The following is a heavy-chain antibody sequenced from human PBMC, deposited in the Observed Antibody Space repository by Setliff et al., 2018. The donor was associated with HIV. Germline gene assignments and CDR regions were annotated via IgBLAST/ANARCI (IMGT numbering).Heavy chain of an antibody. CDR1: GVSISSSSYF. CDR3: ARDWVTRSNYYGSGSPWYFDF. J-gene: IGHJ2*01. V-gene: IGHV4-39*07. Sequence: PSETLSLTCAVSGVSISSSSYFWGWIRRPPGTGLDWIGSIYFSGSTYYNPSLESRVTISMDTSKNQFSLKLRSVNAADTAVYYCARDWVTRSNYYGSGSPWYFDFWGRGILVTVSS. D-gene: IGHD3-10*01. CDR2: IYFSGST.